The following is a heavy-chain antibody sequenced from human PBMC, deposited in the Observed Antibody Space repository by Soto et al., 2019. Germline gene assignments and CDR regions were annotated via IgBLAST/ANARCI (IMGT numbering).Heavy chain of an antibody. V-gene: IGHV1-69*06. CDR1: GGTFSSYA. CDR2: LIPIFGTA. D-gene: IGHD2-21*02. J-gene: IGHJ5*02. CDR3: ASSARGGHSDWFDP. Sequence: QVQLVQSGAEVKKPGSSVKVSCKASGGTFSSYAISWVRQAPGQGLEWMGGLIPIFGTANYAQKFQGRVTITADKSTSTAYMELSSLRSEDTAVYYCASSARGGHSDWFDPWGQGTLVTVSS.